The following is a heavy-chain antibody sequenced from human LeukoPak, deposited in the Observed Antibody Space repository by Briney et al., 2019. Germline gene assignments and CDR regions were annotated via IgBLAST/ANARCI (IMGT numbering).Heavy chain of an antibody. Sequence: VSETVPCKASGYTFTGYYMHWVRQAPGQGLEWMGRINPNSGGTHYAQKFQGRVTMTRDTSISTAYVELSRRRSDDTAVYYCARLVVVAATRDYWGQGTLVTVSS. CDR2: INPNSGGT. D-gene: IGHD2-15*01. V-gene: IGHV1-2*06. CDR3: ARLVVVAATRDY. J-gene: IGHJ4*02. CDR1: GYTFTGYY.